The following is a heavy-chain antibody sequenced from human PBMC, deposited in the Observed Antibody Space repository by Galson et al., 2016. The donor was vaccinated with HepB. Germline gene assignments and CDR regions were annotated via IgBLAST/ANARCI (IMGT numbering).Heavy chain of an antibody. V-gene: IGHV1-8*01. D-gene: IGHD2-8*02. CDR2: MNPISGST. CDR3: TREDCTGTDCRLGP. J-gene: IGHJ5*02. Sequence: SVKVSCNASGYPFNNYDVTWVRQAAGQGLEWMGWMNPISGSTGYAQKFQGRVTMTRDTAIGTAYMELSSLTSGDSAMYYCTREDCTGTDCRLGPWGQGTLVTVSS. CDR1: GYPFNNYD.